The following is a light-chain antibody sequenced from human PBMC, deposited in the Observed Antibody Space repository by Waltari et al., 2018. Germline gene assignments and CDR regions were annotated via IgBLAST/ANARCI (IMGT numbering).Light chain of an antibody. V-gene: IGKV3-20*01. CDR3: QQYGSSPYT. CDR2: GAS. Sequence: EIVFPQSPGTLSLSQGERATLSCRASQSVSSSYLAWYQQKPGQAPRLLIYGASSRATGIPDRFSGSGSGTDFTLTISRLEPEDFAVYYCQQYGSSPYTFGQGTKLEIK. J-gene: IGKJ2*01. CDR1: QSVSSSY.